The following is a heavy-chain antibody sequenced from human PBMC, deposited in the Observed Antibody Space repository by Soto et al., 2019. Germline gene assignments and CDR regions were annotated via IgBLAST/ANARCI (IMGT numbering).Heavy chain of an antibody. CDR2: INHSGST. Sequence: QVQLQQWGAGLLKPSETLSLTCAVYGGSFSGYYWSWIRQAPGKGLEWIGEINHSGSTNYNPSLKSRVTISVDTSKNQFSLKLSSVTAADTAVYYCARDRGYCSSTSCYYYYGMDVWGQGTTVTVSS. D-gene: IGHD2-2*01. CDR1: GGSFSGYY. CDR3: ARDRGYCSSTSCYYYYGMDV. V-gene: IGHV4-34*01. J-gene: IGHJ6*02.